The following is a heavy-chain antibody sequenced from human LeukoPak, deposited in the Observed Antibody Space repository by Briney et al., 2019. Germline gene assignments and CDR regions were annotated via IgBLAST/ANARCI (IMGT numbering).Heavy chain of an antibody. CDR1: GGSFSGYD. D-gene: IGHD2-2*01. CDR3: ARGSVNYCSSPSCSGAFDI. Sequence: SETLSLTCAVYGGSFSGYDWSWIRQPPGKGLEWIGEINHSGSTNYNPSLKSRVTISVDTSKNQFSLKLSSVTAADTAVYYCARGSVNYCSSPSCSGAFDIWGQGTMVTVSS. V-gene: IGHV4-34*01. J-gene: IGHJ3*02. CDR2: INHSGST.